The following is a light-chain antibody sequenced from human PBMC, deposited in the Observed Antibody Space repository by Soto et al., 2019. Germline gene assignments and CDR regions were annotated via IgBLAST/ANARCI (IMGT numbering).Light chain of an antibody. V-gene: IGKV1-9*01. J-gene: IGKJ5*01. CDR3: QQLHSYPIT. CDR2: GAS. CDR1: QDMNTY. Sequence: DIHMTQSPPSLSAAVGDRFTISCLASQDMNTYISWYQQKPGKAPKLLIYGASTLQSGVPSRFRGSESGAVFTLTISSLQPEDFATYYCQQLHSYPITFGQGTRLEI.